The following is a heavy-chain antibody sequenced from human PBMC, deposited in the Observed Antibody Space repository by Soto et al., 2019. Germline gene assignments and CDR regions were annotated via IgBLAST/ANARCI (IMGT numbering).Heavy chain of an antibody. CDR1: GYTFTSYG. CDR2: ISAYNGNT. V-gene: IGHV1-18*01. D-gene: IGHD2-2*01. J-gene: IGHJ5*02. Sequence: ASVKVSCKASGYTFTSYGISWVRQAPGQGLEWMGWISAYNGNTNYAQKLQGRVTMTTDTSTSTAYMELRSLRSDDTAVCYCARGYCSSTSCYVLNWFDPWGQGTLVTVSS. CDR3: ARGYCSSTSCYVLNWFDP.